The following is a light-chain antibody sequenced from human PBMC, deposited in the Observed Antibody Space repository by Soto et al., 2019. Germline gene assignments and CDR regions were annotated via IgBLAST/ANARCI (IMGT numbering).Light chain of an antibody. CDR2: LGS. CDR3: MQPLHTPWT. CDR1: QSLLHSNGYNY. J-gene: IGKJ1*01. Sequence: DIVMTQSPLSLPVTPGEPASISCRSSQSLLHSNGYNYLDWYLQKSGQSPQLLIYLGSTRASGVPDRFNGRGSGKDFPLKIRRVEAEDVGVYYCMQPLHTPWTFGQGTKVEIK. V-gene: IGKV2-28*01.